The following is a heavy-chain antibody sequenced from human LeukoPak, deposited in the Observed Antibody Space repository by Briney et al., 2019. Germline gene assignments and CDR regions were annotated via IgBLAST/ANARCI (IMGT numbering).Heavy chain of an antibody. CDR1: GGSFSGYY. Sequence: SETLSLTSAVYGGSFSGYYWSWLRQPPGKGLEWIGEINHSGSTNYNPSLKSRVTISVDTSKNQFSLKLSSVAAADTAGYYCARGHKGSGITFGGVIVPDYWGQGTLVTVSS. CDR2: INHSGST. V-gene: IGHV4-34*01. CDR3: ARGHKGSGITFGGVIVPDY. D-gene: IGHD3-16*02. J-gene: IGHJ4*02.